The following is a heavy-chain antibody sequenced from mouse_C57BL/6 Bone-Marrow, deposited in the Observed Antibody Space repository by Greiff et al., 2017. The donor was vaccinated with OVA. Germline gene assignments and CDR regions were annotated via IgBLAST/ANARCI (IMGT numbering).Heavy chain of an antibody. J-gene: IGHJ3*01. CDR1: GYSITSGYY. CDR3: ARDHESYYGSSSAD. CDR2: ISYDGSN. D-gene: IGHD1-1*01. Sequence: EVKLEESGPGLVKPSQSLSLTCSVTGYSITSGYYWNWIRQFPGNQLEWMGYISYDGSNNYHPSLKNRISITRDTSKNQFFLKLNAVTTEDTATYDSARDHESYYGSSSADWGQGTLVTVSA. V-gene: IGHV3-6*01.